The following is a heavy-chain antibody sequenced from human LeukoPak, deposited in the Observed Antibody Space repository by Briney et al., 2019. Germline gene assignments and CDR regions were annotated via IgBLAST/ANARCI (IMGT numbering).Heavy chain of an antibody. CDR1: GFTFSSYA. CDR2: ISGSGGST. D-gene: IGHD2-21*02. CDR3: AKPYCGGDCPNWFDP. Sequence: GGSLRLSCAASGFTFSSYAMSWVRQAPGKGLEWVSAISGSGGSTYYADSVKGRFTISRDNSKNTLYLQMNSLRAEDTAVYYCAKPYCGGDCPNWFDPWGQGTLVTVSS. J-gene: IGHJ5*02. V-gene: IGHV3-23*01.